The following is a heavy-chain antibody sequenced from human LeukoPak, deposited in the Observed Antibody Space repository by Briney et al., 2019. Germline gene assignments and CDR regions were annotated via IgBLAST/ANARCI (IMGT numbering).Heavy chain of an antibody. V-gene: IGHV1-69*13. CDR1: GGTFSSYA. Sequence: SVKVSCKASGGTFSSYAISWVRQAPGQGLEWMGGIIPIFGTANYAQKFQGRVTITADESTSTAYMELSSLRSEDTAVYYCARDQEPFSGSYDPSYYYYGMDVWGQGTTVTDSS. D-gene: IGHD1-26*01. J-gene: IGHJ6*02. CDR3: ARDQEPFSGSYDPSYYYYGMDV. CDR2: IIPIFGTA.